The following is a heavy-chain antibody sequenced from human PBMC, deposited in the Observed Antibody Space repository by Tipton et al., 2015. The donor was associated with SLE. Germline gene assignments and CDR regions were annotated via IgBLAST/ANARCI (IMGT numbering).Heavy chain of an antibody. CDR1: GGSIISYY. CDR3: ARDARGSSHFDY. D-gene: IGHD2-15*01. CDR2: IYYSGST. Sequence: TLSLTCTVSGGSIISYYWTWIRQPPGKGPEWIGTIYYSGSTYYYPSLKSRVTISIDTSKNQFSLRLSSVTAADTAVYYCARDARGSSHFDYWGQGTLVTVSS. V-gene: IGHV4-59*12. J-gene: IGHJ4*02.